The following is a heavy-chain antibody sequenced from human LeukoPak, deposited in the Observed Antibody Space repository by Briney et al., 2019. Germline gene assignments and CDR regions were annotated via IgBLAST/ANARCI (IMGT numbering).Heavy chain of an antibody. J-gene: IGHJ4*02. CDR1: GGSISSGSYY. V-gene: IGHV4-61*02. CDR2: IHTSGST. CDR3: ARDHSGWYGARYYFDY. Sequence: PSETLSLTCTVSGGSISSGSYYWSWIRQPAGKGLEWIGRIHTSGSTNYNPSLKSRVTISVDTSKNQFSLKLSSVTAADTAVYYCARDHSGWYGARYYFDYWGQGTLVTVSS. D-gene: IGHD6-19*01.